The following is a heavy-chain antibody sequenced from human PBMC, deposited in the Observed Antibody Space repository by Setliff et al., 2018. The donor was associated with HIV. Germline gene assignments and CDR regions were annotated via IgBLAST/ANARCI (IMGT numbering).Heavy chain of an antibody. J-gene: IGHJ6*02. CDR3: ARDSSPGYYYGMGV. CDR2: IYTSGST. D-gene: IGHD2-2*01. V-gene: IGHV4-61*02. CDR1: GGSISSGSYY. Sequence: SETLSLTCTVSGGSISSGSYYWNWIRQPAGKGLEWIGRIYTSGSTNYNPSLKSRVTISVDTSKNQFSLKLSSVTAADTAVYDCARDSSPGYYYGMGVWGQGTTVTVSS.